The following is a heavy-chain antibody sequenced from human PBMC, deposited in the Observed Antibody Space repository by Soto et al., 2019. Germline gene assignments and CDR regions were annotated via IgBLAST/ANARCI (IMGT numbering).Heavy chain of an antibody. Sequence: QVQLVESGGGVVQPGRSLRLSCAASGFTFSNYGIHWVRQAPGKGLEWVAVIAYDGSVIYYADSVKGRFTISRDNSKNTLSLQMDSLRAEDTALYYCAKGSSTSYRGAFDSWGQGTLVTVSS. CDR2: IAYDGSVI. D-gene: IGHD2-2*01. V-gene: IGHV3-30*18. J-gene: IGHJ4*02. CDR1: GFTFSNYG. CDR3: AKGSSTSYRGAFDS.